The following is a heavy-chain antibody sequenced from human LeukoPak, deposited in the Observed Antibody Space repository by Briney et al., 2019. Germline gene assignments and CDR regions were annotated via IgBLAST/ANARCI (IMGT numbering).Heavy chain of an antibody. CDR3: ARGLITQANWFDP. V-gene: IGHV4-34*01. D-gene: IGHD1-20*01. CDR2: INHSGST. J-gene: IGHJ5*02. CDR1: GGSFSGYY. Sequence: PSETLSLTCAVYGGSFSGYYWSWIRQPPGKGLEWIGEINHSGSTNYNPSLKSRVTISVDTSKNQFSLKLSSVTAADTAVYYCARGLITQANWFDPWGQGTLVTVSS.